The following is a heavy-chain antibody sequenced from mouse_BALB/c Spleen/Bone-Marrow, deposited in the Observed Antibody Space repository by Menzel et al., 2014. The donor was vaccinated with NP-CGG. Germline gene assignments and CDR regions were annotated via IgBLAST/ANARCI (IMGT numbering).Heavy chain of an antibody. V-gene: IGHV5-9-1*01. Sequence: EVKVVESGGGLVKPGGSLKLSCAASGFTFSSYAMSWVRQTPEKRLEWVATICSGDSSTYYPDSVKGRFTISRDYAKNTLYLQMSSLRSEDTAMYYCARSGSSYYYWGQGTTLTVSS. CDR1: GFTFSSYA. J-gene: IGHJ2*01. CDR3: ARSGSSYYY. CDR2: ICSGDSST. D-gene: IGHD1-1*01.